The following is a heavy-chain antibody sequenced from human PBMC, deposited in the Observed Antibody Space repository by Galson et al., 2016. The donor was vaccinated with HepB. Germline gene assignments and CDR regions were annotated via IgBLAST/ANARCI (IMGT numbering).Heavy chain of an antibody. Sequence: SLRLSCAASGFSFDTYGMHWVRQAPGKGLEWVAVISYDGIHRNYADSVKGRFTISRDNSKNTLYLQMDSLRADDTAVYYCAKDSSGSYDRWGQGTLVTVSS. CDR2: ISYDGIHR. CDR3: AKDSSGSYDR. J-gene: IGHJ4*02. CDR1: GFSFDTYG. V-gene: IGHV3-30*18. D-gene: IGHD1-26*01.